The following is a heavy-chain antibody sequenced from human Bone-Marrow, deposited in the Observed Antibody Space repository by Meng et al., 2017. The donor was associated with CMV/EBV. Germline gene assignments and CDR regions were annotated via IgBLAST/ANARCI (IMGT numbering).Heavy chain of an antibody. Sequence: GESLKISCAASGFTFSDYYMSWIRQAPAKGLEWVSYISSSGSTIYYADSVKGRFTISRDNAKNSLYLQMNSLRAEDTAVYYCARNEVMTMVVTRGKPWYFDLWGRGTLVTVSS. CDR2: ISSSGSTI. V-gene: IGHV3-11*04. J-gene: IGHJ2*01. CDR3: ARNEVMTMVVTRGKPWYFDL. D-gene: IGHD4-23*01. CDR1: GFTFSDYY.